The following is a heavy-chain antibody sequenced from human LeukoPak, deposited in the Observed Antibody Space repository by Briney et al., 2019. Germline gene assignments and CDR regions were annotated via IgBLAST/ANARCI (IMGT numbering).Heavy chain of an antibody. CDR3: AKEFLPLSSLGELSLLD. CDR2: ISGSGGST. Sequence: PGGSLRLSCAASGFTFSSYAMSWVRQAPGKGLEWVSAISGSGGSTYYADSVKGRFTISRDNSKNTLYLQMNSLRVEDTAVYYCAKEFLPLSSLGELSLLDWGQGTLVTVSS. CDR1: GFTFSSYA. V-gene: IGHV3-23*01. J-gene: IGHJ4*02. D-gene: IGHD3-16*02.